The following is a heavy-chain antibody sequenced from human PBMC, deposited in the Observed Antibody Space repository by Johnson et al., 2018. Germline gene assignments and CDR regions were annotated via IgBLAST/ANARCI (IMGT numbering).Heavy chain of an antibody. CDR1: GFTFITYA. CDR3: AKGRGVGATDAFDV. Sequence: QVQLVESGGGVVQPGTSLRLSCAASGFTFITYAMHWVRQTPGKGLEWVAIISFDGSIKYDADSVKGRFTISRDSSKNTLLLQRSSLRAEDTAVYYCAKGRGVGATDAFDVWGRGTMVTVSS. V-gene: IGHV3-30*18. D-gene: IGHD1-26*01. CDR2: ISFDGSIK. J-gene: IGHJ3*01.